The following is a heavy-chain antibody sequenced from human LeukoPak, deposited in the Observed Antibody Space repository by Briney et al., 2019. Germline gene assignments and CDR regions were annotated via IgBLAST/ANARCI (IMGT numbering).Heavy chain of an antibody. V-gene: IGHV4-39*07. CDR1: GGSMSSNNYY. Sequence: PKTLSLTCTVSGGSMSSNNYYWGWIRQPPGKGLEWIGNIYYSGSSYYNPSLKSRVTISVDTSKNLFSLRLNSVTAADTAVYYCARLVVGTTPFDYWGQGTLVTVSS. J-gene: IGHJ4*02. CDR3: ARLVVGTTPFDY. D-gene: IGHD2-21*01. CDR2: IYYSGSS.